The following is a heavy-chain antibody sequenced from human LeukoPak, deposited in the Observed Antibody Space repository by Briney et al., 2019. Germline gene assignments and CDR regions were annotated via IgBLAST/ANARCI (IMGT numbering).Heavy chain of an antibody. Sequence: GGSLRLSCEASGFTVSSTFMSWVRQAPGEGLEWVSALYSDGRTYYADSVRGRFTISRDNSKNTLHLQMNSLRAEDTAVYYCARGDNWIGVGAFDVWGQGTLVTVSS. CDR1: GFTVSSTF. CDR3: ARGDNWIGVGAFDV. CDR2: LYSDGRT. V-gene: IGHV3-53*01. J-gene: IGHJ3*01. D-gene: IGHD2-15*01.